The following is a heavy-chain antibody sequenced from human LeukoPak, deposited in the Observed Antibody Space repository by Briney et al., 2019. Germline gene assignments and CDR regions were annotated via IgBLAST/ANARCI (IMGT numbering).Heavy chain of an antibody. J-gene: IGHJ6*02. V-gene: IGHV3-7*03. Sequence: PGGSLRLSCAASGFTFSSYWMSWVRQAPGKGLEWVANIKQDGSEKYYVDSVKGRFTISRDNAKSSLYLQMNSLRAEDTAVYYCARGEEGYCSSISCYGMDVWGQGTTVTVSS. CDR1: GFTFSSYW. CDR3: ARGEEGYCSSISCYGMDV. CDR2: IKQDGSEK. D-gene: IGHD2-2*01.